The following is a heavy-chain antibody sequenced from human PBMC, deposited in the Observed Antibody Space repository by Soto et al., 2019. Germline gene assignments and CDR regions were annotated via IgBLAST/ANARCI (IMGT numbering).Heavy chain of an antibody. CDR1: GFTFGDYA. J-gene: IGHJ6*03. CDR2: IRSKAYGGTT. Sequence: GGSLRLSCTASGFTFGDYAMSWFRQAPGKGLEWVGFIRSKAYGGTTEYAASVKGRLTISRDDSKRIAYLPMNSLKTEDTAVYYCTRPDTADYYYYMDVWGKGTTVTVSS. D-gene: IGHD5-18*01. V-gene: IGHV3-49*03. CDR3: TRPDTADYYYYMDV.